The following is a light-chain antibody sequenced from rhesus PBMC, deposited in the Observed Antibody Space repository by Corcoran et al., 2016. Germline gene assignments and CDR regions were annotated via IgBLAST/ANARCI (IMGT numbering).Light chain of an antibody. V-gene: IGKV2-104*02. CDR3: MQGIEFPWT. Sequence: DIVMTQTPLSLPVTPGEPASISCRSSQSLLDSEDGNTYLDWYLQKPGQSPQLLIYEVSNRASGVPDRFSGSGLDTDFTLKISRVEAEDVGVYYCMQGIEFPWTFGQGTKVEIK. CDR2: EVS. J-gene: IGKJ1*01. CDR1: QSLLDSEDGNTY.